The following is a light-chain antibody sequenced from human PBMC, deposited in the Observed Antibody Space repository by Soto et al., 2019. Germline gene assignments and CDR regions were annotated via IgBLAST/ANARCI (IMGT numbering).Light chain of an antibody. Sequence: QSVLTQPASVSGSPGQSITISCTGTSSDVGDYNYVSWYQHHPGKAPKLMIYEVSNRPSGVSNRFSGSKSDNTASLTISGLQAEDEADYYCCSYTSSSTWVFCEGTKLTVL. CDR1: SSDVGDYNY. CDR3: CSYTSSSTWV. V-gene: IGLV2-14*01. J-gene: IGLJ3*02. CDR2: EVS.